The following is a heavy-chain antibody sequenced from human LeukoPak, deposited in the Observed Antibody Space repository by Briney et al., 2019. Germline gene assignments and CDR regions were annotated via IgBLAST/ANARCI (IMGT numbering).Heavy chain of an antibody. D-gene: IGHD4-17*01. Sequence: SETLSLTCTVSDGSITNYDWSWVRQPPAKGLEFIGHVHYSGTTNYNPSLRSRVTISIDTSKKHFFLKLKSVTAADTAVYYCATGYGDFRVEGRYFYSWGQGTLVTVSS. V-gene: IGHV4-59*01. J-gene: IGHJ4*02. CDR1: DGSITNYD. CDR3: ATGYGDFRVEGRYFYS. CDR2: VHYSGTT.